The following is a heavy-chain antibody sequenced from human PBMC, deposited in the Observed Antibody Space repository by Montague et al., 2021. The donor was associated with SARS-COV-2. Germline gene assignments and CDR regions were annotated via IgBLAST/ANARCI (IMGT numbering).Heavy chain of an antibody. J-gene: IGHJ3*02. Sequence: SETLSLTCTVSGDSISSSSYYWAWIRQPPGKGLEWIGSNYYSGSTYYYPSLQIRITISVDTSKNQISLKLISVTAAATSVYYCARSPRRNRGGYSVTFDIWGQGTMVTVS. CDR1: GDSISSSSYY. CDR3: ARSPRRNRGGYSVTFDI. CDR2: NYYSGST. V-gene: IGHV4-39*01. D-gene: IGHD2-21*01.